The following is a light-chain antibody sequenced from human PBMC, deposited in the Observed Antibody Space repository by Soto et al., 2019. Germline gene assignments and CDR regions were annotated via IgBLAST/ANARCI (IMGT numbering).Light chain of an antibody. CDR3: QQYAASPRT. Sequence: IVLTQSPGTLSLSPGERATLSCRASQSISNNYLAWYQQTPGQAPRLLIYGASSRATGIPDMFSGSGSATDFTLTISRLEPEDFAVYYCQQYAASPRTFGQGTKVDI. CDR1: QSISNNY. CDR2: GAS. J-gene: IGKJ1*01. V-gene: IGKV3-20*01.